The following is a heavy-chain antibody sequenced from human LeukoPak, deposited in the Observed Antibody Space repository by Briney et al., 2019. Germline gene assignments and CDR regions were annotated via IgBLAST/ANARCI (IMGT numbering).Heavy chain of an antibody. D-gene: IGHD3-3*01. V-gene: IGHV1-24*01. Sequence: GASVKVSCKVSGYTLTELSMHWVRQAPGKGLEWMGSFDPEDGETIYAQKFQGRVTITADKSTSTAYMELSSLRSEDTAVYFCARSFVFWSGTDSYYYYMDVWGRGTTVTVSS. CDR1: GYTLTELS. J-gene: IGHJ6*03. CDR2: FDPEDGET. CDR3: ARSFVFWSGTDSYYYYMDV.